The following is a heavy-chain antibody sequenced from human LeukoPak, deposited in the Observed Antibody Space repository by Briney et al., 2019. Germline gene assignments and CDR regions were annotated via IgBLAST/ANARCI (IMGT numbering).Heavy chain of an antibody. Sequence: SETLFLTCTVSGGSINNYYWSWIRQPAGKGLEWIGRIYTRGSTNYNPSLKSRVTMSVDTSKNQFSLKLSSVTAADTAVYYCARGRYCSADICSGGDAFDIWGQGTMVSVSS. CDR1: GGSINNYY. CDR2: IYTRGST. V-gene: IGHV4-4*07. D-gene: IGHD2-15*01. CDR3: ARGRYCSADICSGGDAFDI. J-gene: IGHJ3*02.